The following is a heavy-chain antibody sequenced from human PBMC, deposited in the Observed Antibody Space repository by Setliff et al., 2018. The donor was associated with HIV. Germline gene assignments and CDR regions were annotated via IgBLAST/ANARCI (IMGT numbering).Heavy chain of an antibody. Sequence: SSETLSLTCTVSGGSFTSRSYYWGWVRQPPGKGLEWVGNVDYTGSTYYNPSLKSRVTISVDTSKNQFSLRLNSVTAADTAVYYCARVQVGGYNFYFDYWGQGTLVTVSS. D-gene: IGHD5-12*01. V-gene: IGHV4-39*07. J-gene: IGHJ4*02. CDR1: GGSFTSRSYY. CDR3: ARVQVGGYNFYFDY. CDR2: VDYTGST.